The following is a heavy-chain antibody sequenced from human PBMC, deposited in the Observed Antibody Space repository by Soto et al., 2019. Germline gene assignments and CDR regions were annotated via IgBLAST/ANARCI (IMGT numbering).Heavy chain of an antibody. Sequence: QVQLQESGPGLVKPSGTLSLTCAVSGASISSTNWWSWVRQFPGKGLEWIGEIFHDGRTNYNPSLKCRVTISVDKSKNHFSLELTSVTAADTAIYYCAREGQELRDWGHGTLVTVSS. CDR1: GASISSTNW. CDR3: AREGQELRD. D-gene: IGHD6-13*01. CDR2: IFHDGRT. V-gene: IGHV4-4*02. J-gene: IGHJ4*01.